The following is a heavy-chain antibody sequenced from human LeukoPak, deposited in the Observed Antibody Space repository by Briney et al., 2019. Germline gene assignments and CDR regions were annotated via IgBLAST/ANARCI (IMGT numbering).Heavy chain of an antibody. CDR1: GFTFSSHA. Sequence: GGSLRLSCAASGFTFSSHALSWVRQAPGKGLEWISAISGSGGNTYYADSVKGRFTISRDNSKSTLHLQMNSLRAEDTAIYHCAKELVGWSTVDYWGQGTLVTVSS. D-gene: IGHD6-19*01. CDR3: AKELVGWSTVDY. V-gene: IGHV3-23*01. J-gene: IGHJ4*02. CDR2: ISGSGGNT.